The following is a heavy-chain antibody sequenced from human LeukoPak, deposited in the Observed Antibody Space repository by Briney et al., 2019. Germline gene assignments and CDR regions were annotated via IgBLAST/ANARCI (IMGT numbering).Heavy chain of an antibody. CDR3: ARDVVVVAATTVYYYYGMDV. D-gene: IGHD2-15*01. J-gene: IGHJ6*02. V-gene: IGHV4-34*01. CDR2: INHSGST. CDR1: GGSFSGYY. Sequence: SETLSLTCAVYGGSFSGYYWSWIRQPPGKGLEWIGEINHSGSTNYNPSLKSRVTISVDTSKNQFSLKLSSVTAADTAVYYCARDVVVVAATTVYYYYGMDVWGQGTTVTVSS.